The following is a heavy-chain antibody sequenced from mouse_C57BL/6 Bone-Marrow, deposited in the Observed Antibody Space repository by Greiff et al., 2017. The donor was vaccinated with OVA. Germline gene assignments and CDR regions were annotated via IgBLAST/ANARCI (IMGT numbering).Heavy chain of an antibody. J-gene: IGHJ3*01. Sequence: QVQLQQPGAELVRPGTSVKLSCKASGYTFTSYWMHWVKQRPGQGLEWIGVIDPSDSYTNYNQKFKGKATLTVDTSSRPAYMQLSSLTSEDSAVYYCARLRQLRPCAYCGQGTLVTVSA. V-gene: IGHV1-59*01. D-gene: IGHD3-2*02. CDR3: ARLRQLRPCAY. CDR2: IDPSDSYT. CDR1: GYTFTSYW.